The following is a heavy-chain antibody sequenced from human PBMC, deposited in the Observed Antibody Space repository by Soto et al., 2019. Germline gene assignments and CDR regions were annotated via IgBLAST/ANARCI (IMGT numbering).Heavy chain of an antibody. J-gene: IGHJ4*02. Sequence: QVTLKESGPVLVKPTETLTLTCTVSGFSLSNARMGVSWIRQPSGKALEWLAHIFSNDEKSYSTSLKSRLTISKDTSKSQVALTMTNMDPVDTATYYCARTVLYGDYVEVIDYWGQGTLVTVSS. CDR1: GFSLSNARMG. V-gene: IGHV2-26*01. CDR2: IFSNDEK. D-gene: IGHD4-17*01. CDR3: ARTVLYGDYVEVIDY.